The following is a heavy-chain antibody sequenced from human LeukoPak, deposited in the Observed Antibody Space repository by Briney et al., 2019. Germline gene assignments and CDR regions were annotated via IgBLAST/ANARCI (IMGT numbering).Heavy chain of an antibody. CDR1: GFIFSSYA. D-gene: IGHD3-10*01. CDR2: MTSSGGGT. J-gene: IGHJ4*02. V-gene: IGHV3-23*01. Sequence: GGSLRLSCTASGFIFSSYAMNWVRQAPGKGLEWVSVMTSSGGGTDYADSVKGRFTISRDNFKNTLYLQMNSLRAEGTAVYYCAKAHYFGSGSFDHWGQGTLVTVSP. CDR3: AKAHYFGSGSFDH.